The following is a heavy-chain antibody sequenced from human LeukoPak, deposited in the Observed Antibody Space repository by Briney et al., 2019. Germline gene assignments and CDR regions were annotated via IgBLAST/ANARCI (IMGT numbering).Heavy chain of an antibody. Sequence: KSSETLSLTCTVSGVSISNGGYYWSWIRQHPGKGLEWIGYIYYSGSTYYNPSLKSRVTISVDTSKNQFSLKLSSVTAADTAVYYCARDLAAAGLGDDPWGQGTLVTVSS. J-gene: IGHJ5*02. V-gene: IGHV4-30-4*08. D-gene: IGHD6-13*01. CDR3: ARDLAAAGLGDDP. CDR2: IYYSGST. CDR1: GVSISNGGYY.